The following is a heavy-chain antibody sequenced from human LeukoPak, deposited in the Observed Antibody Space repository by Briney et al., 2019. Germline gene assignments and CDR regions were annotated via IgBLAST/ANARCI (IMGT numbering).Heavy chain of an antibody. Sequence: GGSLRLSCAASGFTFSSYGMHWVRQAPGKGLEWVAVISYDGSSEFYADSVKGRFTISRDNSKNTLYLQMNSLRAEDTAVYYCAKGVAVAGTYFQHWGQGTLVTVSS. CDR3: AKGVAVAGTYFQH. CDR2: ISYDGSSE. J-gene: IGHJ1*01. V-gene: IGHV3-30*18. CDR1: GFTFSSYG. D-gene: IGHD6-19*01.